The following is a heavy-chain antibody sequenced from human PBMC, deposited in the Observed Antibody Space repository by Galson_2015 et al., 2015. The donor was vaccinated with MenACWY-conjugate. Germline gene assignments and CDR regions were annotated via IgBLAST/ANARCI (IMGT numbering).Heavy chain of an antibody. CDR3: ARQTNWSYDL. Sequence: ETLSLTCTVSGGSISSNNHYWAWIRQPPGRGLEWIASIYFGGSTYYNPSLKSRVTISVDTSKNQFSLKLRSVTAADTAVYYCARQTNWSYDLWGQGTLVSVSS. CDR1: GGSISSNNHY. CDR2: IYFGGST. J-gene: IGHJ4*02. D-gene: IGHD1-7*01. V-gene: IGHV4-39*07.